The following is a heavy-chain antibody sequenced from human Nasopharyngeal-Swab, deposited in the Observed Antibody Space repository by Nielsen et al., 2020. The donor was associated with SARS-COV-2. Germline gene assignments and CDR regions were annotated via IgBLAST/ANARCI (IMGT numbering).Heavy chain of an antibody. V-gene: IGHV3-48*03. CDR2: ISSSGRNM. J-gene: IGHJ6*03. CDR1: GFTFSNYE. D-gene: IGHD4-23*01. Sequence: GESLKISCAASGFTFSNYETNWVRQAPGKGLEWVSYISSSGRNMYYADSVKGRFIISRDNATKSLFLQMSSLRAEDTAVYYCARENGGSVLVSYMDVWGKGTTVTVSS. CDR3: ARENGGSVLVSYMDV.